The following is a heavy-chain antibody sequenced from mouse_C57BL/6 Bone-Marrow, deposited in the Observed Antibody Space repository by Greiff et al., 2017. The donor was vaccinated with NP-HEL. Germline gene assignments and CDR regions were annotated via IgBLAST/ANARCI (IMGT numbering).Heavy chain of an antibody. V-gene: IGHV1-69*01. Sequence: QVQLQQPGAELVMPGASVKLSCKASGYTFTSYWMHWVKQRPGQGLEWIGEIDPSDSYTNYNQKFKGKSTLTVDKSSSTAYMQLSSLTSEDSAVYYCARKNYERGYYFDYWGQGTTLTVSS. CDR2: IDPSDSYT. D-gene: IGHD1-1*01. CDR1: GYTFTSYW. J-gene: IGHJ2*01. CDR3: ARKNYERGYYFDY.